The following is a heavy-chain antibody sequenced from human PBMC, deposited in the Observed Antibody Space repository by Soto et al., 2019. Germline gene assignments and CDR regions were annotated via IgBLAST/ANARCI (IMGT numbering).Heavy chain of an antibody. CDR2: IKSKVNGETT. V-gene: IGHV3-15*01. J-gene: IGHJ5*01. D-gene: IGHD3-16*01. CDR3: TPNRHFTAGELMVP. CDR1: GITFSNAG. Sequence: EVQLVESGGGLVKPGGSLRLSGVAFGITFSNAGMTWVGQAPGKGLEGVGRIKSKVNGETTDYGAPGKGRSTISGNDSKKTLYLKMNGLRTADKAVFYCTPNRHFTAGELMVPWGKG.